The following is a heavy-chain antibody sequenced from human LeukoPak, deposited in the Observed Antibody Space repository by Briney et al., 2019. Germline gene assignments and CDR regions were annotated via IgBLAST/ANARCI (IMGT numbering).Heavy chain of an antibody. Sequence: RGSLRLSCAASGFTFSAYGIDWVRQAPGKRRSWVSFISDHEINKYYSDSVKGRFAISRDNSKNTVYLQMNSLRAEDTAVYYCAKRHPTSWYVVDYWGQGTLVTVSS. CDR1: GFTFSAYG. D-gene: IGHD6-13*01. V-gene: IGHV3-30*18. CDR3: AKRHPTSWYVVDY. CDR2: ISDHEINK. J-gene: IGHJ4*02.